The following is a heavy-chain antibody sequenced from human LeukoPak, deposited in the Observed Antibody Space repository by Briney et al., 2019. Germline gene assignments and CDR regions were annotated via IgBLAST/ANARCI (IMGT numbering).Heavy chain of an antibody. D-gene: IGHD2-2*01. CDR2: IRYDGSNK. V-gene: IGHV3-30*02. Sequence: GGSLRLSCAASGFTFSSYGMHWVRRAPGKGLEWVAFIRYDGSNKYYADSVKGRSTISRDNSKNTLYLQMNSLRAEDTAVYYCAKDPYLVVPAALNWFDPWGQGTLVTVSS. CDR1: GFTFSSYG. J-gene: IGHJ5*02. CDR3: AKDPYLVVPAALNWFDP.